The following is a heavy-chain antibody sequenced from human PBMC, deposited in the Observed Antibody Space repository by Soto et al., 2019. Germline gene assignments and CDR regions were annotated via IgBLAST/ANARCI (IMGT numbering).Heavy chain of an antibody. D-gene: IGHD6-6*01. Sequence: SETLSLTCTVSGVSISSDDCYWAWIRQHPGIGLDWIAYIYYSGSTYYSPSLKSRVSMSVDESKNQFSLTLSSVTAADTAVYYCARVLYRRRRFDPSGQGTLVTVSS. CDR3: ARVLYRRRRFDP. J-gene: IGHJ5*02. CDR1: GVSISSDDCY. V-gene: IGHV4-31*03. CDR2: IYYSGST.